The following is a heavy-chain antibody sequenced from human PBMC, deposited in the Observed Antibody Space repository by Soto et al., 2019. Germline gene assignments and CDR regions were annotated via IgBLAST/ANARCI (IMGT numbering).Heavy chain of an antibody. CDR1: GGSISISNW. J-gene: IGHJ6*03. V-gene: IGHV4-4*02. CDR2: IHHRGST. CDR3: ARGGDYFYMDD. D-gene: IGHD1-26*01. Sequence: QVQLQESGPGLVKPSETLSLTCAVSGGSISISNWWSWVSPTPGKGLEWIGQIHHRGSTNYSPSLTSRVTISVDKSKNQFSLKMNSVTAADTAVYYCARGGDYFYMDDWGKGTTVTVSS.